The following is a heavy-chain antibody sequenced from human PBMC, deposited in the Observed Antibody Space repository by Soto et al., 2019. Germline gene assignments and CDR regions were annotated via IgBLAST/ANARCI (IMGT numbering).Heavy chain of an antibody. J-gene: IGHJ6*02. CDR3: AKASRITMVRRVGGNYGMDV. CDR2: ISGSGGST. Sequence: PGGSLRLSCAASGFTFSSYAMSWVRQAPGKGLEWVSAISGSGGSTYYADSVKGRFTISRDNSKNTLYLQMNSLRAEDTAVYYCAKASRITMVRRVGGNYGMDVWGQGPTVTVYS. D-gene: IGHD3-10*01. CDR1: GFTFSSYA. V-gene: IGHV3-23*01.